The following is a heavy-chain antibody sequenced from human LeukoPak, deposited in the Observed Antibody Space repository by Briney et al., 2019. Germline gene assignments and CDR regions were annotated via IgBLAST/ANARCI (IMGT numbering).Heavy chain of an antibody. CDR1: GGSISSTNW. CDR2: IYHSGNT. J-gene: IGHJ5*02. D-gene: IGHD3-10*01. Sequence: SETLSLTCAVSGGSISSTNWWSWVRQPPGKGLQWIGEIYHSGNTNYNPSLKSRVTMSVDTSKNQFSLKLTSVTAADTAVYFCARGGYYGSGNDFRFDPWGQGTLVTVSS. CDR3: ARGGYYGSGNDFRFDP. V-gene: IGHV4-4*02.